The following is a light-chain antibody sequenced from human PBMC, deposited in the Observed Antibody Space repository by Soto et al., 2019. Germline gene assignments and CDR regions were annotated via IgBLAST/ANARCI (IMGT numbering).Light chain of an antibody. J-gene: IGLJ1*01. CDR1: SSDVGSYNY. CDR2: DVS. V-gene: IGLV2-14*03. Sequence: QSVLAQPASVSGSPGQSIAISCTGTSSDVGSYNYVSWYQQHPGKAPKLMIYDVSNRPSGVSDRFSGSKSGSTASLTISGLQAEDEADYYCCSYAGSGTYVFGTGTKVTVL. CDR3: CSYAGSGTYV.